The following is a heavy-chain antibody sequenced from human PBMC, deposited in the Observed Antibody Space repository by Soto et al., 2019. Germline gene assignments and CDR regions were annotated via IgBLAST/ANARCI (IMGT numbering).Heavy chain of an antibody. Sequence: QVQLVESGGGVVQPWMSLRLSCAASGFTFSSYGMHWVRQAPGKGLERVAVISYDGSNKYYADSVKGRFTISRDNSKNTLYLQMNSLRAEDTAVYYCEKDRVKDFYYYYGMDVWGQGTTVTVSS. J-gene: IGHJ6*02. CDR3: EKDRVKDFYYYYGMDV. CDR1: GFTFSSYG. V-gene: IGHV3-30*18. CDR2: ISYDGSNK. D-gene: IGHD3-10*01.